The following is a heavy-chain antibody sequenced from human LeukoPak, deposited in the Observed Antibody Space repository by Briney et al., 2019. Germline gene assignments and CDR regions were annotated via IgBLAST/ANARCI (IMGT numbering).Heavy chain of an antibody. V-gene: IGHV3-7*01. CDR2: IKQEGSET. Sequence: PGGSLRLSCAASGFTSSSYWLSWVRQAPGKGLEWVANIKQEGSETYYVDSVKGRFTLSTDKVTNSLYLQMNSPRDEDTPVYYCASVPYSCRFDYWGQGTLVTVSS. CDR1: GFTSSSYW. J-gene: IGHJ4*02. D-gene: IGHD6-13*01. CDR3: ASVPYSCRFDY.